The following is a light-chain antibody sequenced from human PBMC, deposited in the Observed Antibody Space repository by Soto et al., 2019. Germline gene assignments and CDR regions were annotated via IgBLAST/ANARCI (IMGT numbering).Light chain of an antibody. CDR2: DAF. CDR1: QSVSSY. CDR3: QQRSNWPRT. Sequence: EIVLTQSPATLSLSPGERSTLSCRASQSVSSYLAWYQQKPGQVPRLLIYDAFNRATVIPARFSGGGSGTDFTLTISSLEPEDFAVYYCQQRSNWPRTFGQGTRWRL. V-gene: IGKV3-11*01. J-gene: IGKJ5*01.